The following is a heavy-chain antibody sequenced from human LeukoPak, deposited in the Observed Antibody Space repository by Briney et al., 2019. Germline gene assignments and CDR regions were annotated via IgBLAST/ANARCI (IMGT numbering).Heavy chain of an antibody. CDR3: ARDRLDYYDILTGPPYDYYGMDV. J-gene: IGHJ6*02. CDR1: GGTFSSYA. Sequence: SVTVSCTASGGTFSSYAISWVRQAPGQGLEWMGRIIPILGIANYAQKFQGRVTITADKSTSTAYMELSSLRSEDTAVYYCARDRLDYYDILTGPPYDYYGMDVWGQGTTVTVSS. V-gene: IGHV1-69*04. CDR2: IIPILGIA. D-gene: IGHD3-9*01.